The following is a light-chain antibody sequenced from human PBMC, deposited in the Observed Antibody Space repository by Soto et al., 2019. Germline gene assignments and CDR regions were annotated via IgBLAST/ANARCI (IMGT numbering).Light chain of an antibody. V-gene: IGKV4-1*01. Sequence: DIVMTQSPDSLAVSLGERATINCKSSQSVLYSSNNKNYLAWYQQKPGQPPKLLIYWASTRESGVPDRFSGSGSGTDFTLTISRLEPEDFAVYYCQHYDDWPLTFGGGTKVDIK. CDR2: WAS. J-gene: IGKJ4*01. CDR3: QHYDDWPLT. CDR1: QSVLYSSNNKNY.